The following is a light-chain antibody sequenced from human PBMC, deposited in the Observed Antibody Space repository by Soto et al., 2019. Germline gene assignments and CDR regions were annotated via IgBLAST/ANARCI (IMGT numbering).Light chain of an antibody. CDR3: MQGTHWPIT. V-gene: IGKV2-28*01. CDR1: QSLLYNNTYNY. J-gene: IGKJ5*01. Sequence: EIVMTQSPLTLPVTPGEPASISCRSSQSLLYNNTYNYLDWYVQKPGQSPQLLIYFGSNRDSGVQDRFSGSGSGTDFALKISRVEAEDVGVYYCMQGTHWPITFGQGTRLEIK. CDR2: FGS.